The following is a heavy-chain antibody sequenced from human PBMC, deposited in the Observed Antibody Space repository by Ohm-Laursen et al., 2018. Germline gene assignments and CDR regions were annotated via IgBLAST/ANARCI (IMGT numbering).Heavy chain of an antibody. V-gene: IGHV4-59*01. J-gene: IGHJ3*02. CDR3: AKRLKIGDRYTDAFDI. Sequence: SETLSLTCTVSGGSISSYHLSWIRQPPGRGLEWIGYLSYSGSTNYNPSLESRGIIFGDTSKNQFSLKLRSVTAADTALYYCAKRLKIGDRYTDAFDIWGRGTVVIVSP. D-gene: IGHD2-21*01. CDR2: LSYSGST. CDR1: GGSISSYH.